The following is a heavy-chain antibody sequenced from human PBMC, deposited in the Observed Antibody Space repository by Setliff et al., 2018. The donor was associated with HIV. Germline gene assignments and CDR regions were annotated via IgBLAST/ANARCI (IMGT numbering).Heavy chain of an antibody. V-gene: IGHV1-24*01. Sequence: ASVKVSCKVSGYTLTELSMHWVRQAPGKGLEWMGGFDPEDGETIYAQKFQGRVTMTEDSSTDTAYMELSSLRSEDTAVYYCATAPYSSSLFDIWGQGTMVTVSS. D-gene: IGHD6-6*01. J-gene: IGHJ3*02. CDR2: FDPEDGET. CDR1: GYTLTELS. CDR3: ATAPYSSSLFDI.